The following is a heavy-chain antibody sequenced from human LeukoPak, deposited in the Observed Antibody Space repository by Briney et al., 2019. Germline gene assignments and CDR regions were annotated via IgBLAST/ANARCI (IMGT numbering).Heavy chain of an antibody. CDR1: GFSFTSYN. V-gene: IGHV3-48*01. CDR3: ATPVVPGGRY. D-gene: IGHD2-8*02. Sequence: GGSLRLSCAASGFSFTSYNMAWVRQAPGKGPEWVSYITSSGSNIYYADSVKGRFTISRDNSKNTLYLQMNTLRAADTAVYYCATPVVPGGRYWGQGTLVTVSS. J-gene: IGHJ4*02. CDR2: ITSSGSNI.